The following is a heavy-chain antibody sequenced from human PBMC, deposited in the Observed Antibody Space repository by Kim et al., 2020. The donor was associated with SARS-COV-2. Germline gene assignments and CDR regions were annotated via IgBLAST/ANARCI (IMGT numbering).Heavy chain of an antibody. Sequence: GGSLRLSCAASGFNFSGSAMHWVRQASGKGLEWVGRIRSRGNSCATAYAAPVQGRFSISRDDSKNTPSLQMSSLKTEDTAVYYCVLGVDTGPSFDYWGQGAPFTVSS. J-gene: IGHJ4*02. V-gene: IGHV3-73*01. CDR2: IRSRGNSCAT. D-gene: IGHD5-18*01. CDR1: GFNFSGSA. CDR3: VLGVDTGPSFDY.